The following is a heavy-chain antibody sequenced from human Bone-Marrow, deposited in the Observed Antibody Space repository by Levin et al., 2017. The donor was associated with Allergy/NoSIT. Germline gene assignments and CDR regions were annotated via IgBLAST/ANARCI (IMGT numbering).Heavy chain of an antibody. Sequence: ASVKVSCKASGYTFTSYYMHWVRQAPGQGLEWMGIINPSGGSTSYAQKFQGRVTMTRDTSTSTVYMELSSLRSEDTAVYYCARGVPDDILTGFRTENWFDPWGQGTLVTVSS. D-gene: IGHD3-9*01. CDR2: INPSGGST. V-gene: IGHV1-46*03. J-gene: IGHJ5*02. CDR3: ARGVPDDILTGFRTENWFDP. CDR1: GYTFTSYY.